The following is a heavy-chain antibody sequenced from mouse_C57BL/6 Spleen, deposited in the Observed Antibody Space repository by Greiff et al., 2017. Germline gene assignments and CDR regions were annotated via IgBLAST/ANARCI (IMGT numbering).Heavy chain of an antibody. J-gene: IGHJ2*01. Sequence: VQLQQPGAELVMPGASVKLSCKASGYTFTSYWMHWVKQRPGQGLEWIGEIDPSDRYTNYNHKFEGKSTLTVDKASSTAYMQLSSLTFADSAVYYCARSYGADYWGQGTTLTVSS. V-gene: IGHV1-69*01. D-gene: IGHD1-1*02. CDR1: GYTFTSYW. CDR2: IDPSDRYT. CDR3: ARSYGADY.